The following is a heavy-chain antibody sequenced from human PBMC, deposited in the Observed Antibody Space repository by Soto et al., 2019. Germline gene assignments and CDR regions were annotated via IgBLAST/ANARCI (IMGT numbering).Heavy chain of an antibody. J-gene: IGHJ4*02. CDR3: AKGAVRFTETYFDY. D-gene: IGHD3-3*01. CDR2: ISGSGGST. V-gene: IGHV3-23*01. Sequence: PGGSLRLSCAASGFTFSNYWMHWVRQAPGKGLEWVSAISGSGGSTYYADSVKGRFTISRDNSKNTLYLQMNSLRAEDTAVYYCAKGAVRFTETYFDYWGQGTLVTVSS. CDR1: GFTFSNYW.